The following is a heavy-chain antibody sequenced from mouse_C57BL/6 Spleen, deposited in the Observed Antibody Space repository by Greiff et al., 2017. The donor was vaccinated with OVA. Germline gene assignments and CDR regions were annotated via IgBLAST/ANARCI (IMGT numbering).Heavy chain of an antibody. CDR2: IDPSDSYT. CDR3: ARFGSDWYFDV. D-gene: IGHD1-1*02. Sequence: QVQLQQPGAELVRPGTSVKLSCKASGYTFTSYWMHWVKQRPGQGLEWIGVIDPSDSYTNYTQKFKGKATLTVDTSSSTAYMQLSSLASEDSAVYYCARFGSDWYFDVWGTGTTVTVSS. V-gene: IGHV1-59*01. CDR1: GYTFTSYW. J-gene: IGHJ1*03.